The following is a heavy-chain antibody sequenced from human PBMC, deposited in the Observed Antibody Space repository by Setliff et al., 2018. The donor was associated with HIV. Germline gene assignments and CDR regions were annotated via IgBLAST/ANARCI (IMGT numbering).Heavy chain of an antibody. J-gene: IGHJ4*02. V-gene: IGHV1-2*02. CDR2: ISPYDLSE. D-gene: IGHD7-27*01. Sequence: EASVKVSCKASGYTFIDYFIHWVRQAPGQGLEWMGWISPYDLSERISQRFRGGVTMTRDTSINAAYLDLSGLTSDDTAVYYCARQFSNSFDYWGQGALVTVSS. CDR3: ARQFSNSFDY. CDR1: GYTFIDYF.